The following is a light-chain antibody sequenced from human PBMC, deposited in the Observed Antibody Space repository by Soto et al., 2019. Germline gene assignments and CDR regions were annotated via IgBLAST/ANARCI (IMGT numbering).Light chain of an antibody. V-gene: IGLV2-14*02. J-gene: IGLJ1*01. CDR3: SSYTNINTRACV. CDR1: SSDVGSYDL. Sequence: QSALTQPASVSGSPGQSITISCTGTSSDVGSYDLVSWYQQHPGNAPKLMIYEVTDRPSGVSNRFSGSKSGNTASLTISGLQAEDEAEYYCSSYTNINTRACVFGTGTKLTVL. CDR2: EVT.